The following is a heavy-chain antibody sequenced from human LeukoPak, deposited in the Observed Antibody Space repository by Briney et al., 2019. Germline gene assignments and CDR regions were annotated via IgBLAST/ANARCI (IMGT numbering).Heavy chain of an antibody. V-gene: IGHV4-59*08. CDR1: GGSISSYY. J-gene: IGHJ4*02. CDR2: IYYSGST. CDR3: ARGYSSSSGRPDY. D-gene: IGHD6-6*01. Sequence: SETLSLTCTVSGGSISSYYWSWIRQPPGKGLEWIGYIYYSGSTNYNPSLKSRVTISVDTSKKQFSLKLRSVTAADTAVYYCARGYSSSSGRPDYWGQGTLVTVSS.